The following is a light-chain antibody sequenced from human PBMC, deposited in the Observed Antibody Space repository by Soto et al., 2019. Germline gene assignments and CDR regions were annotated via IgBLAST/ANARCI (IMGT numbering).Light chain of an antibody. CDR2: EGS. CDR3: CSYAGSSTFDVV. J-gene: IGLJ2*01. V-gene: IGLV2-23*03. CDR1: SSDVGSYNL. Sequence: QSALTQPASVSGSPGQSITISCTGTSSDVGSYNLFSWYQQHPGKAPKLMIYEGSKRPSGVSNRFSGSKSGNTASLTISGLQAEDEADYYCCSYAGSSTFDVVFGGGTKVTVL.